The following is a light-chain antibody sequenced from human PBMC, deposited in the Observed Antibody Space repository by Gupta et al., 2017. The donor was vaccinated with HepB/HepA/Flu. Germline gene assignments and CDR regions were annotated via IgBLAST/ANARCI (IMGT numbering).Light chain of an antibody. CDR3: QQYKNWPPGT. V-gene: IGKV3-15*01. CDR2: GAA. Sequence: EIVMTQSPATLSVSPGERATLSCRASQSVSSNLAWYQQKPGQAPRLLIYGAATRATGITARFSGSGCGTEFTLTISSRQSEDFAVYYCQQYKNWPPGTFGQGTKVEIK. J-gene: IGKJ1*01. CDR1: QSVSSN.